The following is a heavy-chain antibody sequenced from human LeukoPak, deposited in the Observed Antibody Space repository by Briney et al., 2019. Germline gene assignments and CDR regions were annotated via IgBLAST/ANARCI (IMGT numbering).Heavy chain of an antibody. D-gene: IGHD2-15*01. Sequence: ASVKVSCKASGGTFSSYAISWVRQAPGQGLEWMGWINTNTGNPTYAQGFTGRFVFSLDTSVSTAYLQISSLKAEDTAVYYCARARYLCSGGSCYLYYFDYWGQGTLVTVSS. V-gene: IGHV7-4-1*02. CDR2: INTNTGNP. J-gene: IGHJ4*02. CDR1: GGTFSSYA. CDR3: ARARYLCSGGSCYLYYFDY.